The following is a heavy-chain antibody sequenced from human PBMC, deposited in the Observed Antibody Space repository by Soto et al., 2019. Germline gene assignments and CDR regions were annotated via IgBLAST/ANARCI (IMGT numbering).Heavy chain of an antibody. CDR2: ISYDGSNK. CDR3: AKSIVVVPAAGGDYYYMDV. CDR1: GFTFSSYG. V-gene: IGHV3-30*18. Sequence: GGSLRLSCAASGFTFSSYGMHWVRQAPGKGLEWVAVISYDGSNKYYADSVKGRFTISRDNSKNTLYLQMNSLRAEDTAVYYCAKSIVVVPAAGGDYYYMDVWGKGTKVTVSS. D-gene: IGHD2-2*01. J-gene: IGHJ6*03.